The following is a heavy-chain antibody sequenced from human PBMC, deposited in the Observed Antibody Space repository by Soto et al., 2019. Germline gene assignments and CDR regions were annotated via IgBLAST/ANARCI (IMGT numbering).Heavy chain of an antibody. Sequence: QVQLQESGPGLVKPSQTLSLTCTVSGGSISSGGYYWSWIRQHPGKGLEWIGYIYYSGSTYYNPSLKSRVTLSVGTVKNQVSLKLGPVTAAGTAGDYWAGVRIPWWLEGVGGFDYWGQGTLVTVSS. D-gene: IGHD3-16*01. CDR1: GGSISSGGYY. J-gene: IGHJ4*02. CDR3: AGVRIPWWLEGVGGFDY. CDR2: IYYSGST. V-gene: IGHV4-31*03.